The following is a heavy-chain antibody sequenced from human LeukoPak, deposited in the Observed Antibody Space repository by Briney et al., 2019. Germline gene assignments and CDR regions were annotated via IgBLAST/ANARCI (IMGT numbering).Heavy chain of an antibody. CDR1: GYTFTNNY. CDR3: ARDQEGFDY. V-gene: IGHV1-46*01. Sequence: ASVKVSCKASGYTFTNNYLHWVRQAPGQGLEWMGMIYPRDGSTSYAQNFQGRVTVTRDTSTTTVHMELRGLRSEDTAVYYCARDQEGFDYWGQGSVVTVSS. CDR2: IYPRDGST. J-gene: IGHJ4*02.